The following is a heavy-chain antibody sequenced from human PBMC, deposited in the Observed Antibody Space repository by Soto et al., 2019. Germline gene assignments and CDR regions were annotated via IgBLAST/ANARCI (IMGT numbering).Heavy chain of an antibody. CDR1: GFTFSSYA. CDR3: ARNDYGDYVPYDY. D-gene: IGHD4-17*01. CDR2: RSYEGSNK. Sequence: QGQLVESGGGVVQPGRSLRLSCAASGFTFSSYAMHWVRQAPGKGLEWVAVRSYEGSNKYYADSVKGRFTISRDNSKNTLYLQMNSLRAEDTAVYYCARNDYGDYVPYDYWGQGTLVTVSS. J-gene: IGHJ4*02. V-gene: IGHV3-30-3*01.